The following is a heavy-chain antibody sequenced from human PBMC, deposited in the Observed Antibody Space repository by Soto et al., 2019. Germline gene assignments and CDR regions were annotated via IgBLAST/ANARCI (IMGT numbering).Heavy chain of an antibody. CDR3: AGDGGVRPMIRGD. CDR2: IYPGDSDT. D-gene: IGHD3-10*01. J-gene: IGHJ4*02. V-gene: IGHV5-51*03. Sequence: GPEVKKPGESLKISCKASGYSFTTYWIGWVRQMPGKGLEWMGIIYPGDSDTRYSPSFQGQVTISADKSISTACLQWGSLRASETAMYDCAGDGGVRPMIRGDWGQGTLVTVSS. CDR1: GYSFTTYW.